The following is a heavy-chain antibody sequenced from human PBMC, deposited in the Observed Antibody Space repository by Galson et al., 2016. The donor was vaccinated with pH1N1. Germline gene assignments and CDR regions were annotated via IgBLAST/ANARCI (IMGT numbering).Heavy chain of an antibody. CDR3: TRDVSLWSAEWELFDY. Sequence: SLRLSCAASGFGFSSYAMHWVRQAPGQGLEWVASISLDSSNTYYVDSVRGRFTVSRDNSKNTLFLQMNSLRAEDTAIYYCTRDVSLWSAEWELFDYWGQGTLVTVSS. CDR1: GFGFSSYA. D-gene: IGHD1-26*01. V-gene: IGHV3-30*04. CDR2: ISLDSSNT. J-gene: IGHJ4*02.